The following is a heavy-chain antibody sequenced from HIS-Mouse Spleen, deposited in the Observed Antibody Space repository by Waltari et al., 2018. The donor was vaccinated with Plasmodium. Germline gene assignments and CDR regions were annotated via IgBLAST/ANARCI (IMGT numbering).Heavy chain of an antibody. V-gene: IGHV3-66*01. D-gene: IGHD1-26*01. J-gene: IGHJ4*02. CDR1: GFTVSSNY. CDR3: ATPRVGGSYFDY. Sequence: EVQLVESGGGLVQPGGSLRLSCAASGFTVSSNYMSWVRQAPGKGLEWVSVIDSGGSTYYADSVKGRFTISRDNSKNTLYLQMNSLRAEDTAVYYCATPRVGGSYFDYWGQGTLVTVSS. CDR2: IDSGGST.